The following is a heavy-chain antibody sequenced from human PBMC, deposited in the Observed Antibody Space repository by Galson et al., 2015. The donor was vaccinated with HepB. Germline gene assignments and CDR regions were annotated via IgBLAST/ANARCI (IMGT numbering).Heavy chain of an antibody. CDR2: IWYDGSNK. J-gene: IGHJ6*02. CDR1: GFTFSSYG. CDR3: ATESLKYGSGSSFGMDV. D-gene: IGHD3-10*01. V-gene: IGHV3-33*01. Sequence: SLRLSCAASGFTFSSYGMHWVRQAPGKGLEWVAVIWYDGSNKYYADSVKGRFTISRDNSKNTLYLQMNSLRAEDTAVYYCATESLKYGSGSSFGMDVWGQGTTVTVSS.